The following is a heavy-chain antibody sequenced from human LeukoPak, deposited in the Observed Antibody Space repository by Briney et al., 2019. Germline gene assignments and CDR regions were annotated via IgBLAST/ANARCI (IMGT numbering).Heavy chain of an antibody. V-gene: IGHV4-4*07. CDR3: ARGGGLLWFGELLPFDY. J-gene: IGHJ4*02. D-gene: IGHD3-10*01. CDR2: IYTSGST. CDR1: GGSIISYY. Sequence: PSETLSSTCTVSGGSIISYYWSWIRQPGGKGLEWIWRIYTSGSTNYNPSLKSRVTMSVDTSKNQFSLKLSSVTAADTAVYYCARGGGLLWFGELLPFDYWGQGTLVTVSS.